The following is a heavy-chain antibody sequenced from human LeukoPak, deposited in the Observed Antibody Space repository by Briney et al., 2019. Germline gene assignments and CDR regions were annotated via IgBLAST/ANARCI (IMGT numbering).Heavy chain of an antibody. Sequence: GGSLRLSCAASGFTFRSYAMSWVRQAPGKGLEWVSSISGSGGSTYYADSVKGRFTISRDNSKNTLYLQMNSLRAEDTAIYYCARRLDLGSIVVVGAATVCFDYWGEGTLVTVSS. J-gene: IGHJ4*02. V-gene: IGHV3-23*01. CDR1: GFTFRSYA. CDR2: ISGSGGST. CDR3: ARRLDLGSIVVVGAATVCFDY. D-gene: IGHD2-15*01.